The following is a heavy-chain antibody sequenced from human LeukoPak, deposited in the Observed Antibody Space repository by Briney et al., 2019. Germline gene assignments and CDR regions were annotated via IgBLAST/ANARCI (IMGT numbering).Heavy chain of an antibody. V-gene: IGHV4-31*03. CDR1: GGSISSGGYY. J-gene: IGHJ6*03. Sequence: SETLSLTCTVSGGSISSGGYYWSWIRQHPGKGLEWIGYIYYSGSTYYNPSLKSRVTISVDTSKNQFSLKLSSVTAADTAVYYCARTQLDYYYYFYMDVWPKGTTVTVSS. CDR2: IYYSGST. CDR3: ARTQLDYYYYFYMDV. D-gene: IGHD6-6*01.